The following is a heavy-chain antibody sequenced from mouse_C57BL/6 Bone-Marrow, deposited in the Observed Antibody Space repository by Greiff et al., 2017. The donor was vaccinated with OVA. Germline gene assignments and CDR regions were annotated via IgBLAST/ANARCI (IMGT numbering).Heavy chain of an antibody. D-gene: IGHD1-1*01. J-gene: IGHJ3*01. Sequence: DVMLVESGGGLVQPKGSLKLSCAASGFTFNTYAMHWVRQAPGKGLEWVARIRSKSSNYATYYADSVKDRFTISRDDSQSMLYLQMNNLKTEDTAMYYCVRGDYGSSYVGFAYWGQGTLVTVSA. CDR3: VRGDYGSSYVGFAY. CDR2: IRSKSSNYAT. CDR1: GFTFNTYA. V-gene: IGHV10-3*01.